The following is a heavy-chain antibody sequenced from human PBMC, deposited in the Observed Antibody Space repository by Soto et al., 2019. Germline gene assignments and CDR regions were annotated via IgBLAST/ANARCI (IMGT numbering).Heavy chain of an antibody. CDR1: GGSFSGYY. D-gene: IGHD3-22*01. Sequence: SETLSLTCAVYGGSFSGYYWSWIRQPPGKGLEWIGEINHSGSTNYNPSLKSRVTISVDTSKNQFSLKLSSVTAADTAVYYCARKGYDSSGYWRGARCFFDYWGQGTLVTVSS. V-gene: IGHV4-34*01. CDR3: ARKGYDSSGYWRGARCFFDY. CDR2: INHSGST. J-gene: IGHJ4*02.